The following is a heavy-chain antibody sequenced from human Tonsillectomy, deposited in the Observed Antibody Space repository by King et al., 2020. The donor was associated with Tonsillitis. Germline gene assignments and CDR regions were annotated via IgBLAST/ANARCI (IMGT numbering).Heavy chain of an antibody. J-gene: IGHJ4*02. Sequence: QLVQSGPEVKKPGTSVKVSCKASGFTFTRSAMQWVRQARGQRLEWIGWIVVGSGNTNYAQKFQEKVTITRDMSTSTAYMELSSLRSEDTAVYYCAAGIYYFDYWGQGTLVTVSS. CDR1: GFTFTRSA. CDR2: IVVGSGNT. CDR3: AAGIYYFDY. V-gene: IGHV1-58*02.